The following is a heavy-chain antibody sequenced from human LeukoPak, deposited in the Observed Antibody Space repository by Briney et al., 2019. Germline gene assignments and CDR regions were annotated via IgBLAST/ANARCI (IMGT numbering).Heavy chain of an antibody. CDR2: ISYDGSNK. D-gene: IGHD5-18*01. Sequence: GGSLRLSCAASGFTFSSYGLHWVRQAPGNGLEWVAVISYDGSNKYYGDSVKGRFTISRDNSTNTLYLQMNSLRAEDTAVYYCARASPPRYTYDPYYFDCWGQGTLVTVSS. J-gene: IGHJ4*02. CDR1: GFTFSSYG. V-gene: IGHV3-30*03. CDR3: ARASPPRYTYDPYYFDC.